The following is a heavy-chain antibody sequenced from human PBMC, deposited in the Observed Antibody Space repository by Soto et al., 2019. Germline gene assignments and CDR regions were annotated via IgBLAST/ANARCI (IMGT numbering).Heavy chain of an antibody. CDR2: ISGSDGKT. V-gene: IGHV3-23*01. Sequence: GGALRVSCAASGFSFGGYALSWVRQAPGKGLEWVSTISGSDGKTFYADSVKGRFSISRDTSQSTLYLQMNSLRADDTAIYYCARWSYLDYWGQGTRVTVS. CDR1: GFSFGGYA. J-gene: IGHJ4*02. D-gene: IGHD3-3*01. CDR3: ARWSYLDY.